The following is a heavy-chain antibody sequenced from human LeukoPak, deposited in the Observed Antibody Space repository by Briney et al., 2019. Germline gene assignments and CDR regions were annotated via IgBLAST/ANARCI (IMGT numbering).Heavy chain of an antibody. CDR1: GGSISSYY. Sequence: PSETLSLTCTVSGGSISSYYWSWIRQPAGKGMEWIGRIYTSGSTNYNPSLKSRDTISVDTSKNQFSLKLSSVTAADTAVYYCARGHDYGWFDPWGQGTLVTVSS. CDR3: ARGHDYGWFDP. D-gene: IGHD4-17*01. J-gene: IGHJ5*02. CDR2: IYTSGST. V-gene: IGHV4-4*07.